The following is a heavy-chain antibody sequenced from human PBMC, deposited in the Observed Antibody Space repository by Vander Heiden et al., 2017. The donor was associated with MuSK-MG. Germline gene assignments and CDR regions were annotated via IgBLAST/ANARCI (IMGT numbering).Heavy chain of an antibody. V-gene: IGHV3-23*01. D-gene: IGHD6-13*01. CDR2: ISGSGGST. Sequence: EVQLLESGRGLVQPGGSLSLSCAASGFAFSSYAMSWVRQAPGKGLEWVSAISGSGGSTYYADSVKGRFTISRDNSKNTLYLQMNSLRAEDTAVYYCATEQQLVLTSFDYWGQGTLVTVSS. CDR3: ATEQQLVLTSFDY. J-gene: IGHJ4*02. CDR1: GFAFSSYA.